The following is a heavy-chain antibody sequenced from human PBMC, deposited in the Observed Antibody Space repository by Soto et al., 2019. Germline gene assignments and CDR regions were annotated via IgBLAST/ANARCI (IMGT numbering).Heavy chain of an antibody. J-gene: IGHJ4*02. Sequence: ASVKVSCTASGYTYTSYYMHWVRQAPGQGLEWMGIINPSGGSTSYAQKFQGRVTMTRDTSTSTVYMELSSLRSEDTAVYYCARDLYGDSGWYWGQGTLVTVSS. CDR1: GYTYTSYY. CDR2: INPSGGST. V-gene: IGHV1-46*01. D-gene: IGHD4-17*01. CDR3: ARDLYGDSGWY.